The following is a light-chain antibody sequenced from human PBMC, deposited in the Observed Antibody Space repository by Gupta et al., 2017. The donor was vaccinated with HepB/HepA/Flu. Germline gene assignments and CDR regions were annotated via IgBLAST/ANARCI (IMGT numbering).Light chain of an antibody. V-gene: IGLV1-36*01. CDR1: WSNVGNNA. CDR3: AAWADKLKGGV. Sequence: QSVVTQPPSVSEAPRQRVTISCSGSWSNVGNNAVNWYQQPPGKAHKHLSYYDDLLPSGVSDRFSGSKAGTSASLVPSGLQSEDEAEYDCAAWADKLKGGVCGGGTKLTVL. J-gene: IGLJ3*02. CDR2: YDD.